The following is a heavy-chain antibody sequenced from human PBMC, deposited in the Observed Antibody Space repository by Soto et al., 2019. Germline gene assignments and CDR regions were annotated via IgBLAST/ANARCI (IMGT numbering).Heavy chain of an antibody. CDR1: GYTFATSG. CDR3: ARDRYLGYCTNGVCYTRATNGSSHYYYYMDV. CDR2: ISPYNGHA. V-gene: IGHV1-18*01. D-gene: IGHD2-8*01. J-gene: IGHJ6*03. Sequence: ASVKVSCKASGYTFATSGIAWVRQAPGQGLEWMGWISPYNGHANYADKLQDRVTLTTDTSTSTAYMELRSLRSDDTAVYYCARDRYLGYCTNGVCYTRATNGSSHYYYYMDVWGKGTTVTVSS.